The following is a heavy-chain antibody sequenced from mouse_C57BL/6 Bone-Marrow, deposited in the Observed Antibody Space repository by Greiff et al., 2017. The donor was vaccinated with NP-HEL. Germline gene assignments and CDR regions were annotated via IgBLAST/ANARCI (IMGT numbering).Heavy chain of an antibody. CDR2: IYPRSGNT. J-gene: IGHJ4*01. CDR1: GYTFTSYG. Sequence: QVQLQQSGAELARPGASVKLSCKASGYTFTSYGISWVKQRTGQGLEWIGEIYPRSGNTYYNEKFKGKATLTADKSSSTAYMELRSLTSEDFAVYFCASFRPYAMDYWGQGTSVTVSS. V-gene: IGHV1-81*01. CDR3: ASFRPYAMDY.